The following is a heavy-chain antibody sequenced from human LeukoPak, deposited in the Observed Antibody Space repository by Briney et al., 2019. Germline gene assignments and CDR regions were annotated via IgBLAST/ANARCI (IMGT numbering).Heavy chain of an antibody. V-gene: IGHV4-4*02. CDR1: GGSIDITNY. Sequence: PSETLSLTCGVSGGSIDITNYWSWVRQAPGKGLEWIGEIAHDGTTNYNPSLRSRVAMSFDRANNHFSLSLTSVTAADTAVDYCTREDRPYCPFAYWGQGVLVTVSS. CDR2: IAHDGTT. D-gene: IGHD1-26*01. CDR3: TREDRPYCPFAY. J-gene: IGHJ4*02.